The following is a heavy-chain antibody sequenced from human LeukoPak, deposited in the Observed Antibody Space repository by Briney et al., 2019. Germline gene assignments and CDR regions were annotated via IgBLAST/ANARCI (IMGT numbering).Heavy chain of an antibody. D-gene: IGHD3-10*01. CDR2: ISAYNRNT. Sequence: ASVKVSCKASGYTFTSFGISWVRQAPGQGLEWMGWISAYNRNTNYAQKLQGRVTMTTDTSTSTAYMELGSLRSDDTAVYYCARLLSGSGFDPWGQGTLVTISS. CDR1: GYTFTSFG. CDR3: ARLLSGSGFDP. V-gene: IGHV1-18*01. J-gene: IGHJ5*02.